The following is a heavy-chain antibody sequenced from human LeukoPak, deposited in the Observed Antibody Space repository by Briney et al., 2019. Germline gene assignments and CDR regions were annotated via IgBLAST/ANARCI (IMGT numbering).Heavy chain of an antibody. D-gene: IGHD3-10*01. V-gene: IGHV3-48*04. CDR3: ARWGSGSYGVWYYYGMDV. CDR2: ISSSSSTI. CDR1: GFTFSSYS. J-gene: IGHJ6*02. Sequence: GGSLRLSCAASGFTFSSYSMNWVRQAPGKGLEWVSYISSSSSTIYYADSVKGRFTISRDNAKNSLYLQMNSLRAEDTAVYYCARWGSGSYGVWYYYGMDVWGQGTTVTVSS.